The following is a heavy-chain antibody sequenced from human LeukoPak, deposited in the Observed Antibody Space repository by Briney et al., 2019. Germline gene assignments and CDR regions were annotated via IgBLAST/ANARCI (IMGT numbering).Heavy chain of an antibody. D-gene: IGHD5-12*01. CDR1: GGSISSSNFY. CDR2: INASGTT. V-gene: IGHV4-61*05. Sequence: SETLSLTCTVSGGSISSSNFYWGWIRQPPGKGLEWIGRINASGTTRYNPSLKSRLAMSVDTSRNQFSLKLTSVTAADTAVYFCTRGLAAAYDYNWFDSWGQGTLVTVSS. CDR3: TRGLAAAYDYNWFDS. J-gene: IGHJ5*01.